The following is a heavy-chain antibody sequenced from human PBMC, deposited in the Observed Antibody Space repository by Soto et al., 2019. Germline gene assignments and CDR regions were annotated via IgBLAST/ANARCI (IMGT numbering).Heavy chain of an antibody. CDR1: GFTFSSYA. CDR3: SREGYSGYEIGFLYY. J-gene: IGHJ4*02. Sequence: EVQLVESGGGLVQPGGSLRLSCAASGFTFSSYAMHWVRQAPGKGLEYVSAISSNGGSTYYANSVKGRFTISRDNSKNTLYLQMGSLRAEDMAVYYCSREGYSGYEIGFLYYWGQGTLVTVSS. D-gene: IGHD5-12*01. CDR2: ISSNGGST. V-gene: IGHV3-64*01.